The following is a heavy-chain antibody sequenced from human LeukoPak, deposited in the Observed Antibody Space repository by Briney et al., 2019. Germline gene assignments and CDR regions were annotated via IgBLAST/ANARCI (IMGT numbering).Heavy chain of an antibody. CDR1: GFTLSGYA. Sequence: GGSLRLSCAASGFTLSGYAMSWVRQAPGKGLEWVSGISGSGGSPSYAGSVKGRFTISRDNSKNTLYLQMNSLRAEDTAMYYCAKRRGEVPTASLDYWGQGTLVTVSS. V-gene: IGHV3-23*01. CDR3: AKRRGEVPTASLDY. J-gene: IGHJ4*02. D-gene: IGHD2-2*01. CDR2: ISGSGGSP.